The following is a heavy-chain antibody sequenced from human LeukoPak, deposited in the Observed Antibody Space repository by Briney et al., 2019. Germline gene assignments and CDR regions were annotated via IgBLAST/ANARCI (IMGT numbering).Heavy chain of an antibody. V-gene: IGHV1-46*03. J-gene: IGHJ4*02. Sequence: ASVKVSCKASGYTFTSYYMHWVRQAPGQGLEWMRIINPSGGSTSYAQKFQGRVTMTRDTSTSTVYMELSSLRSEDTAVYYCASFISGDSDGYPLAGSYWGQGTLVTVSP. CDR1: GYTFTSYY. D-gene: IGHD5-24*01. CDR3: ASFISGDSDGYPLAGSY. CDR2: INPSGGST.